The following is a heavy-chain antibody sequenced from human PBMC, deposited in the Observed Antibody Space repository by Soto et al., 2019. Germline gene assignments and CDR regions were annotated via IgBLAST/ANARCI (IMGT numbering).Heavy chain of an antibody. D-gene: IGHD2-2*01. Sequence: QLQLQESGPGLVKPSETLSLTCSVSGGSISSRSYYLGWIRQPPGKGLEWLWSIYHSGSTYYNSSLKRGVTISVHTSQSLFSLKLISVTAADTAVYYCARHPCSSANCQSYYDGLDVWGQGATVTVSS. J-gene: IGHJ6*02. CDR1: GGSISSRSYY. V-gene: IGHV4-39*01. CDR3: ARHPCSSANCQSYYDGLDV. CDR2: IYHSGST.